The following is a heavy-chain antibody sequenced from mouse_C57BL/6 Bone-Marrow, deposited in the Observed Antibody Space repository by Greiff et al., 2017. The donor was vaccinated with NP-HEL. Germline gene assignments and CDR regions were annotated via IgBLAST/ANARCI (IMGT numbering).Heavy chain of an antibody. V-gene: IGHV1-80*01. Sequence: VQLQESGAELVKPGASVKISCKASGYEFSNYWMNWVKQRPGKGLEWIGQIYPGDGDTNYNGKFKDKATLTADKYSSTAYMQLSRLTSDDCAVYFCARGAYWGQGTLVTVSA. CDR1: GYEFSNYW. CDR2: IYPGDGDT. J-gene: IGHJ3*01. CDR3: ARGAY.